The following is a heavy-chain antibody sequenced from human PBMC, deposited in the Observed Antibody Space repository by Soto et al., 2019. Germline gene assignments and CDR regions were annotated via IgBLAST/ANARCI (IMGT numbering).Heavy chain of an antibody. J-gene: IGHJ6*02. CDR2: ISDTGSG. D-gene: IGHD5-12*01. Sequence: QVQLQESGPGLVKPSETLSLTCTVSGGSVISGSYYWSWIRQPPGKGLEWVGCISDTGSGDYNPTLTSRVTISVLTSRRQFSLRLNSVTAADTAVYYCARAHSGYDPLGMDVWGQGTTVTVSS. CDR3: ARAHSGYDPLGMDV. V-gene: IGHV4-61*01. CDR1: GGSVISGSYY.